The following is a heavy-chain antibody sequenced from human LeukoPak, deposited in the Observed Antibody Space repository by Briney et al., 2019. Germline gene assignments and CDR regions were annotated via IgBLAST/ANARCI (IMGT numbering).Heavy chain of an antibody. J-gene: IGHJ3*02. CDR2: ISANNGNT. D-gene: IGHD6-19*01. CDR3: ARVGYSSGWYSAFDI. V-gene: IGHV1-18*01. Sequence: ASVKVSCKASGYTFTSYGISWVRQAPGQGLEWMGWISANNGNTNYAQKLQGRVTMTTDTSTSTAYMELRSLRSDDTAVYYCARVGYSSGWYSAFDIWGQGTMVTVSS. CDR1: GYTFTSYG.